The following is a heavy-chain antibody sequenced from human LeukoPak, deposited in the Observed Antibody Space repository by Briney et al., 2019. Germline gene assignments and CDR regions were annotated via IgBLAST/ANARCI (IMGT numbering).Heavy chain of an antibody. J-gene: IGHJ3*02. CDR3: ARLRVVTEAFDI. V-gene: IGHV4-38-2*01. CDR1: GYSISSGYY. D-gene: IGHD4-23*01. Sequence: SEXLSLTCAVSGYSISSGYYWGWIRQPPGKGVEGMGSIYHSGSTYYNTSLKRRVTISGETTKNKFSLNLSSVTAADTAVYYCARLRVVTEAFDIWGQGTMVTVSS. CDR2: IYHSGST.